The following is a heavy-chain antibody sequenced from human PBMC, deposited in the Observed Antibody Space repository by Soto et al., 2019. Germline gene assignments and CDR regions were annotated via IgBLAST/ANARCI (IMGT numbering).Heavy chain of an antibody. Sequence: QVQLQESGPGLVKPSETLSLTCTVSGGSISSYYWSWIRQPPGKGLEWIGYIYYSGSTNYNPSLKSRVTISVDTSKNQFSLKLSSVTAADTAVYYCARDLPNGAGAFDIWGQGTMVTVSS. J-gene: IGHJ3*02. CDR1: GGSISSYY. CDR3: ARDLPNGAGAFDI. CDR2: IYYSGST. D-gene: IGHD6-19*01. V-gene: IGHV4-59*01.